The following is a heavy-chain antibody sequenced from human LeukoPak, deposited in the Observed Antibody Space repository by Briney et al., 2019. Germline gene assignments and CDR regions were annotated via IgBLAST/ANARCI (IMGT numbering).Heavy chain of an antibody. V-gene: IGHV3-30*02. CDR1: GFTFSGYG. J-gene: IGHJ5*02. CDR3: AKGPHIVVVPGPNWFDP. D-gene: IGHD2-21*01. CDR2: IRYDGSNK. Sequence: GGSLRLSCAASGFTFSGYGMHWVRQAPGKGLEWVAFIRYDGSNKYYADSVKGRFTISRDNSKNTLYLQMNSLRAEDTAVYYCAKGPHIVVVPGPNWFDPWGQGTLVTVSS.